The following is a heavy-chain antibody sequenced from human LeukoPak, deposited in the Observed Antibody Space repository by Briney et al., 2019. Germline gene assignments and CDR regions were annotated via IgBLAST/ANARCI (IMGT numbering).Heavy chain of an antibody. CDR3: ARAVRGGADTE. J-gene: IGHJ4*02. CDR2: INQAGSVQ. D-gene: IGHD3-10*02. CDR1: GFSFSAYY. V-gene: IGHV3-7*04. Sequence: GGSLRLSCAASGFSFSAYYMNWVRQAPGKGPEWLANINQAGSVQNYVDSVRGRFTISRDNAQKSLFLQMNSLRAEDTAVYFCARAVRGGADTEWGRGTLVAVS.